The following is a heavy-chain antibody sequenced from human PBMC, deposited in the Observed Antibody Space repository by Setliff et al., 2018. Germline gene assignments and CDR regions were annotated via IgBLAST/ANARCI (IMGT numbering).Heavy chain of an antibody. V-gene: IGHV5-51*01. D-gene: IGHD3-22*01. CDR1: GHLFSISW. J-gene: IGHJ4*02. CDR3: ARRDNYYDSTGYSYYFDD. CDR2: IYPGDLQI. Sequence: GESLKISCKDSGHLFSISWIGWVRQMPGKGLDWMGIIYPGDLQIKYSPSSHGRVTISADKSINTAYLEWSSLEASDTAMYYCARRDNYYDSTGYSYYFDDWGQGTLVTVSS.